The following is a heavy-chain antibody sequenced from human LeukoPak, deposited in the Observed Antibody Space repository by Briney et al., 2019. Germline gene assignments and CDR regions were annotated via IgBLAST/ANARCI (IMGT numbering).Heavy chain of an antibody. CDR1: GGSISIYY. CDR2: IYTSGST. Sequence: SETLSLTCTVSGGSISIYYWSWIRQPAGKGLEWIGRIYTSGSTNYNPSLKSRVTMSVDTSKNQFSLKLSSVTAADTAVYYCARDEDSSSWYGCFDLWGRGTLVTVSS. CDR3: ARDEDSSSWYGCFDL. J-gene: IGHJ2*01. V-gene: IGHV4-4*07. D-gene: IGHD6-13*01.